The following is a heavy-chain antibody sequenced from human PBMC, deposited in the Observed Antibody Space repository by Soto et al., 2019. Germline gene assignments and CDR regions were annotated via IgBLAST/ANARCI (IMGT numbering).Heavy chain of an antibody. V-gene: IGHV4-59*01. CDR2: IYYSGRT. CDR3: ARDYYYDSRGYPGAYYYGMDV. CDR1: GGSFSGYY. J-gene: IGHJ6*02. D-gene: IGHD3-22*01. Sequence: SETLSLTCAVYGGSFSGYYWSWIRQPPEKGLEWIGHIYYSGRTNYNPSLKSRVTISGDTSKNQLSLKLSSVTAADTAVYYCARDYYYDSRGYPGAYYYGMDVWGQGTTVTVSS.